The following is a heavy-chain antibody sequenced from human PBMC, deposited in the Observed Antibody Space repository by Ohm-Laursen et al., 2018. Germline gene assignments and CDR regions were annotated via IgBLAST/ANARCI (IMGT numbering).Heavy chain of an antibody. CDR2: ISGSGGST. D-gene: IGHD6-13*01. V-gene: IGHV3-23*01. CDR1: GFTFDDYA. CDR3: AKDPYSSSWSHLWYFDL. Sequence: GSLRLSCSASGFTFDDYAMHWVRQAPGKGLEWVSAISGSGGSTYYADSVKGRFTISRDNSKNTLYLQMNSLRAEDTAVYYCAKDPYSSSWSHLWYFDLWGRGTLVTVSS. J-gene: IGHJ2*01.